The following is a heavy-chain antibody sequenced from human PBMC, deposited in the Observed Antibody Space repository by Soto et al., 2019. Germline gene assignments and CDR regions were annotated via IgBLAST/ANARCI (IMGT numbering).Heavy chain of an antibody. J-gene: IGHJ6*02. Sequence: PSGSLSLTCAVSGGSVSSDCWSWIRQPPGKGLEWIGCIFYSENTNYNPSLKSRVTISVDTSKNQFSLKLSSVTAADTAVYYCASGYYIAVATYYYGMDVWGQGTTVTVSS. CDR1: GGSVSSDC. D-gene: IGHD6-19*01. V-gene: IGHV4-59*08. CDR3: ASGYYIAVATYYYGMDV. CDR2: IFYSENT.